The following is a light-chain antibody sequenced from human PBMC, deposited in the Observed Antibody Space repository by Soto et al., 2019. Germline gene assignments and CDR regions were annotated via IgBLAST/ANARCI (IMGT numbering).Light chain of an antibody. CDR3: SSYTTSTTAV. V-gene: IGLV2-14*03. CDR2: EVS. CDR1: SSDVGGYNF. J-gene: IGLJ1*01. Sequence: QSVLTQPASAFGSPGQSITFPCTGTSSDVGGYNFVSWYQQHPGKAPKLMIYEVSSRPSGVSNRFSGSKSGNTASLTISGLQPEDEADYYCSSYTTSTTAVFGTGTKVTVL.